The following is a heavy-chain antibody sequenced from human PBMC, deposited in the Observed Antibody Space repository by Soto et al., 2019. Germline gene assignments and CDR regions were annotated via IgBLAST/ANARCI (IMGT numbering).Heavy chain of an antibody. V-gene: IGHV3-30-3*01. Sequence: GGSLRLSCAASGFTFSSYAMHWVRQAPGKGLEWVAVISYDGSNKYYADSAKGRFTISRDNSKNTLYLQMNSLRAEDTAVYFCTKSSGYYFDYWGHGTLVTVSS. CDR3: TKSSGYYFDY. CDR2: ISYDGSNK. CDR1: GFTFSSYA. J-gene: IGHJ4*01. D-gene: IGHD6-19*01.